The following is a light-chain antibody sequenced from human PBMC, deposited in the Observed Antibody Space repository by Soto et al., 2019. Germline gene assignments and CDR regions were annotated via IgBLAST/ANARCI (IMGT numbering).Light chain of an antibody. V-gene: IGLV1-40*01. CDR2: GNS. Sequence: QSVLTQPPSVSGAPGQRVTISCTGSSSNIGAGYDVHWYQQLPGTAPKLLIYGNSNRPSGVPDRFSGSKSGTSASLAITGLQAEDEADYYCSSYVGNNNLVFGGGTKVTVL. CDR3: SSYVGNNNLV. J-gene: IGLJ3*02. CDR1: SSNIGAGYD.